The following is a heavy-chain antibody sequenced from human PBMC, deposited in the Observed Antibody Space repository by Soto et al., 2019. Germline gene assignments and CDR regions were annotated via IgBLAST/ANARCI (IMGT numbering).Heavy chain of an antibody. V-gene: IGHV3-23*01. CDR3: ARDKGSTFVIFGVVYHTGGFDY. J-gene: IGHJ4*02. D-gene: IGHD3-3*02. CDR1: GFTFRNYA. CDR2: ISGSGGST. Sequence: PGGSLRLSCAASGFTFRNYAMSWVRQAPGKGLEWVSAISGSGGSTYYADSVKGRFTISRDNSKNTLYLQMNSLRAEDTAVYYCARDKGSTFVIFGVVYHTGGFDYWGQGTLVTVSS.